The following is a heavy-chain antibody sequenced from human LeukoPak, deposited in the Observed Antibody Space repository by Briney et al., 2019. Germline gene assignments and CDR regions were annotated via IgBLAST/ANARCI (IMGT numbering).Heavy chain of an antibody. D-gene: IGHD3-22*01. J-gene: IGHJ4*02. CDR1: GSTFISAW. V-gene: IGHV3-7*02. CDR3: ATENSSGYRY. Sequence: GGSLRLSCAASGSTFISAWMSWVRQAPGKGLEWVDNIKQDGSEKYYVDSVKGRFTISRDNAKNSMYLQMNSLRAEDTAVYYCATENSSGYRYWGQGTLVTVSS. CDR2: IKQDGSEK.